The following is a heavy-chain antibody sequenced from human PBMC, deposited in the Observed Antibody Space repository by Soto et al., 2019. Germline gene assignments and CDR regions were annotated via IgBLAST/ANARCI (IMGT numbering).Heavy chain of an antibody. D-gene: IGHD2-15*01. V-gene: IGHV3-21*01. J-gene: IGHJ3*02. CDR2: ISSSSSYI. Sequence: GGSLRLSCAASGFTFSSYSMNWVRQAPGRGLEWVSSISSSSSYIYYADSVKGRFTISRDNAKNSLYLQMNSLRAEDTAVYYCARDPYGGNAGSIWGQGTMVTVSS. CDR3: ARDPYGGNAGSI. CDR1: GFTFSSYS.